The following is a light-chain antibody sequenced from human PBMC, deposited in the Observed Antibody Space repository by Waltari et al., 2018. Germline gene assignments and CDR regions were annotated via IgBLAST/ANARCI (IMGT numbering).Light chain of an antibody. J-gene: IGKJ1*01. CDR1: QSVSRA. Sequence: EIVFTQSPGTLSWSPGERATLSCRASQSVSRALTWYQQKPGQAPRLLLYGASTRATGVPDRVSGSGSGTDFSLTISRLEPDGFAVYYCQHYLRLPVPFGPGTTVEI. CDR3: QHYLRLPVP. CDR2: GAS. V-gene: IGKV3-20*01.